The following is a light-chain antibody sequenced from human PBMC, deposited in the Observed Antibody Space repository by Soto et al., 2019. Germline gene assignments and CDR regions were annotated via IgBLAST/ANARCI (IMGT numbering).Light chain of an antibody. CDR2: AAS. CDR3: QQSYSVPPT. Sequence: DIQLTQSPSSLSASIGDRVTITCRASRSVAYFLNWYQHKPGKAPELLIYAASTLETGVPSRFSGTYSGTDFTLTNSNLQPEDFATYFCQQSYSVPPTFGQGTKV. J-gene: IGKJ2*01. CDR1: RSVAYF. V-gene: IGKV1-39*01.